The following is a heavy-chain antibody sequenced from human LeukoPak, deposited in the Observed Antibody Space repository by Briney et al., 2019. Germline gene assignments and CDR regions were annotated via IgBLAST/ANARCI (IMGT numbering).Heavy chain of an antibody. CDR1: GGSFSGYY. D-gene: IGHD3-3*01. Sequence: PSETLSLTCAVYGGSFSGYYWSWIRQPAGKGLEWIGRIYTSGSTNYNPSLKSRVTMSVDTSKNQFSLKLSSVTAADTAVYYCARDQGYDFWSGYYGGYWYFDLWGRGTLVTVSS. CDR2: IYTSGST. CDR3: ARDQGYDFWSGYYGGYWYFDL. V-gene: IGHV4-4*07. J-gene: IGHJ2*01.